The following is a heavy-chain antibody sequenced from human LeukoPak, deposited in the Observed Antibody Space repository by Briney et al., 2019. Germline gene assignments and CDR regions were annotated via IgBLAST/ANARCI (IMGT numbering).Heavy chain of an antibody. CDR2: IISDGSST. CDR3: ARVTTGGSGSSDY. V-gene: IGHV3-74*01. CDR1: GFTFSSYW. D-gene: IGHD3-10*01. J-gene: IGHJ4*02. Sequence: PGGSLRLSCAASGFTFSSYWMHWVRQAPGKGLVWVSRIISDGSSTTYADSVKGRFTISRDNAKNTLYLQMNSLRAEDTAVYYCARVTTGGSGSSDYWGQGTLVTVSS.